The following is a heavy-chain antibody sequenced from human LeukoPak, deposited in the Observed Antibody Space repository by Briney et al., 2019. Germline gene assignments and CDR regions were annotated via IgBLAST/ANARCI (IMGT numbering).Heavy chain of an antibody. V-gene: IGHV4-59*08. D-gene: IGHD2-15*01. Sequence: SETLSLTCTVSGGSISSYYWSWIRQPPGKGLEWSGYIYYSGSTNYNPSLKSRVTISVDTSKNQFSLKLSSVTAADTAVYYCARHGGNVVRYYFDYWGQGTLVTVSS. J-gene: IGHJ4*02. CDR3: ARHGGNVVRYYFDY. CDR2: IYYSGST. CDR1: GGSISSYY.